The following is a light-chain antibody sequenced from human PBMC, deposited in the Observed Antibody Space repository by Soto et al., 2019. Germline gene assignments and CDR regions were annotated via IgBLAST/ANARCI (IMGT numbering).Light chain of an antibody. J-gene: IGLJ2*01. CDR3: AAWDDSLSGVV. Sequence: QSVLTQPPSASGTPGQRVTISCSGSSSNIGSKYVNWYQQLPGTAPKLLIYRDNQRPAGVPDRFSGSKSGTSASLDISGLRSEDEADYSCAAWDDSLSGVVFGGGTKLTVL. V-gene: IGLV1-47*01. CDR1: SSNIGSKY. CDR2: RDN.